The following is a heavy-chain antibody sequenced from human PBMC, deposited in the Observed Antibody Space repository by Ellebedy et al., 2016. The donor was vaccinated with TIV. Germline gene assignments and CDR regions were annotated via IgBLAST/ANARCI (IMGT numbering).Heavy chain of an antibody. CDR2: IYYSGSA. D-gene: IGHD3-10*01. V-gene: IGHV4-39*01. J-gene: IGHJ4*02. CDR1: GGSIIRSSYY. Sequence: MPSETLSLTCSVSGGSIIRSSYYWGWIRQSPGKGLEWIASIYYSGSAYYQPSLKSRLTISVDTSKNQFSLNLTSVTAADTAVYHCASEPPYFYGSSIYLKDFWGQGTLVTVSS. CDR3: ASEPPYFYGSSIYLKDF.